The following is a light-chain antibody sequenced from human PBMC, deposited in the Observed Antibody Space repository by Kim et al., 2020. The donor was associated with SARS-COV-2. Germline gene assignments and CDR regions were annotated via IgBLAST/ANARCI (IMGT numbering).Light chain of an antibody. J-gene: IGKJ2*03. CDR3: QQTLRLPFS. CDR1: QNIITS. CDR2: AAS. V-gene: IGKV1-39*01. Sequence: ASVGASVTITCRASQNIITSLNWYQHKSGKVPKVLIYAASSLQSGAPSRFSGAGSRTEFTLTISSLQPEDSATYYCQQTLRLPFSFGQGTKVDIK.